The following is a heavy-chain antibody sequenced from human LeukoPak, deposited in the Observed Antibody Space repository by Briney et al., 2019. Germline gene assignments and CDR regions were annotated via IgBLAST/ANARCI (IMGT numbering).Heavy chain of an antibody. Sequence: GGSLRLSCAASGFTFSSYWMSWVRQAPGKGLEWVANIKQDGSEKYYVDSVKGRFTISRDNAKNSLYLQMNSLRAEDTAVYYCARENDILTGYSFGAFDIWGQGTMVTVSS. J-gene: IGHJ3*02. CDR3: ARENDILTGYSFGAFDI. D-gene: IGHD3-9*01. V-gene: IGHV3-7*01. CDR1: GFTFSSYW. CDR2: IKQDGSEK.